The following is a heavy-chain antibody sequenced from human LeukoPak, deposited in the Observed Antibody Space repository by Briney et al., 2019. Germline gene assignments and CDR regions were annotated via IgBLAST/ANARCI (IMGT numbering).Heavy chain of an antibody. Sequence: PGRSLRLSCAPSGFSLSSHGMHWVRQAPGKGLEWVAVISYDGSNKYYADSVKGRFTISRDNSKNTLYLQMNSLRAEDTAVYYCAIDGRRYGPSYYYGMDGWGQGTRVTVSS. V-gene: IGHV3-30*03. D-gene: IGHD5-18*01. CDR1: GFSLSSHG. CDR2: ISYDGSNK. J-gene: IGHJ6*02. CDR3: AIDGRRYGPSYYYGMDG.